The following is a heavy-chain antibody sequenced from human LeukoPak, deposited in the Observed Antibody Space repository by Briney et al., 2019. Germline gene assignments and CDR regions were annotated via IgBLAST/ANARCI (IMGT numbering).Heavy chain of an antibody. CDR1: GFTFSDYY. J-gene: IGHJ5*02. D-gene: IGHD3-10*01. CDR2: LKEDGSEK. V-gene: IGHV3-7*01. Sequence: GGSLRLSCAASGFTFSDYYMSWIRQAPGKGLEWVANLKEDGSEKYYVDSVKGRFTISRDNVKNSLYLQMNSLRAEDTAVYYCARSGGGLGFDPWGQGTLVTVSS. CDR3: ARSGGGLGFDP.